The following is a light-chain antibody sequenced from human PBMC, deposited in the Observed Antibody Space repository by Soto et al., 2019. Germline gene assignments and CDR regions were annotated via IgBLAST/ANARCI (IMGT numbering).Light chain of an antibody. J-gene: IGLJ3*02. CDR2: EVT. Sequence: QSALTQPPSASGSPGQSVTISCTGTSSDVGGYNYVSWYQQHPGKVPKLMIYEVTKRPSGVPDRFSGSKSGHTASLTVSGLQAEDEADYYCSSYAGSNILVFGGGTTVTVL. CDR1: SSDVGGYNY. CDR3: SSYAGSNILV. V-gene: IGLV2-8*01.